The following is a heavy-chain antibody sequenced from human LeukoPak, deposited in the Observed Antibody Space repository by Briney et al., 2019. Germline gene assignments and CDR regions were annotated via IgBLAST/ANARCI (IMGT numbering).Heavy chain of an antibody. CDR2: FYNGGSI. CDR1: GFTVNTNH. CDR3: ATSVVGLSYDEHFQH. Sequence: GGSLRLSCAVSGFTVNTNHMHWVRQAPGKGLEWVSTFYNGGSIYYLDSVKGRSTISRDSFKNTLYLQMNSLRVEDTAFYYCATSVVGLSYDEHFQHWGQGTLVTVSS. D-gene: IGHD2-15*01. J-gene: IGHJ1*01. V-gene: IGHV3-53*01.